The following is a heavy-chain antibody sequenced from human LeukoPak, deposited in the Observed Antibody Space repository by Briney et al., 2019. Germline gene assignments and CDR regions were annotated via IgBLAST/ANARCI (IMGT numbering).Heavy chain of an antibody. V-gene: IGHV4-39*07. CDR2: INHSGST. D-gene: IGHD6-13*01. CDR3: ARGFLWRPRSWYYFDY. CDR1: GGSISSGGYS. Sequence: SETLSLTCTVSGGSISSGGYSWSWIRQPPGKGLEWIGEINHSGSTNYNPSLKSRVTISVDTSKNQFSLKLSSVTAADTAVYYCARGFLWRPRSWYYFDYWGQGTLVTVSS. J-gene: IGHJ4*02.